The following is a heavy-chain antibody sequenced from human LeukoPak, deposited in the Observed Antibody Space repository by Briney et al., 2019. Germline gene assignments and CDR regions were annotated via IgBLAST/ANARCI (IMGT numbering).Heavy chain of an antibody. V-gene: IGHV1-46*01. CDR1: GYTFTSYY. J-gene: IGHJ6*04. CDR3: ARDFAYCSSTSCMTGGMDV. D-gene: IGHD2-2*01. Sequence: ASVKVSCKASGYTFTSYYMHWVRQAPGQGLEWMGIINPSGGSTSYAQKFQGRVTMTRDTSTSTVYMELSSLRSEDTAVYYCARDFAYCSSTSCMTGGMDVWGKGTTVTVSS. CDR2: INPSGGST.